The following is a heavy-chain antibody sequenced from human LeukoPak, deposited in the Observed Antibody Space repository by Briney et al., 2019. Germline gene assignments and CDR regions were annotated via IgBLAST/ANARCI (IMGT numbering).Heavy chain of an antibody. D-gene: IGHD2-2*01. CDR2: ISAYNGNT. CDR1: GGVFTTYT. V-gene: IGHV1-18*01. J-gene: IGHJ5*02. Sequence: GASVKVSCKASGGVFTTYTMSWVRQAPGQGLEWMGWISAYNGNTNYVQKLQGRVTMTTDTSTSTAYMELRSLRSDDTAVYYCARVDCSSTSCYEYWFDPWGQGTLVTVSS. CDR3: ARVDCSSTSCYEYWFDP.